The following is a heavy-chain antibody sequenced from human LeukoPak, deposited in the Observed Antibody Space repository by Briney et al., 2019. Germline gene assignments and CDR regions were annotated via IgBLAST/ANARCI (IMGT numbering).Heavy chain of an antibody. Sequence: ASVKVSCKASGYTFTSYDFYWVRQATGQGLEWMGWITPANAKTGYAQKFQGRLTITRNTSISTVYMELSTLRSEDTAVYYCARGGSLDYWGQGTLVTVSS. D-gene: IGHD6-13*01. CDR2: ITPANAKT. CDR1: GYTFTSYD. J-gene: IGHJ4*02. CDR3: ARGGSLDY. V-gene: IGHV1-8*01.